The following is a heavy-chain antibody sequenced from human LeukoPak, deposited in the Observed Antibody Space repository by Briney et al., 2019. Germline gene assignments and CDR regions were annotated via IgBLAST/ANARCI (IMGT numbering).Heavy chain of an antibody. V-gene: IGHV4-59*08. CDR2: IYYSGST. Sequence: SETLSLTCTVSGGSISSYYWSWIRQPPGKGLEWIGYIYYSGSTNYNPSLKSRVTISVDTSKNQFSLKLSSVTAADTAVYYCARSYSSGWGKWVYSDYWGQGTLVTVSS. J-gene: IGHJ4*02. CDR1: GGSISSYY. CDR3: ARSYSSGWGKWVYSDY. D-gene: IGHD6-19*01.